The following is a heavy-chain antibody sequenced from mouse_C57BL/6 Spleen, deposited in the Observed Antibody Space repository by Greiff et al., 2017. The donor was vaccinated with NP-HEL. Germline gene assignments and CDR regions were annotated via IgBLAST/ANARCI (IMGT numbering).Heavy chain of an antibody. V-gene: IGHV1-52*01. CDR3: ARDYYGSSYPWFAY. CDR2: IDPSDSET. D-gene: IGHD1-1*01. J-gene: IGHJ3*01. Sequence: VQLQQPGAELVRPGSSVKPSCKASGYTFTSYWMHWVKQRPIQGLEWIGNIDPSDSETHYNQKFKDKATLTVDKSSSTAYMQLSSLTSEDSAVYYCARDYYGSSYPWFAYWGQGTLVTVSA. CDR1: GYTFTSYW.